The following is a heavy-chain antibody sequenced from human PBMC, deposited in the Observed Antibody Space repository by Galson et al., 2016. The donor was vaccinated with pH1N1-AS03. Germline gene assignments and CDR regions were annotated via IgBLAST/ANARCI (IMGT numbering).Heavy chain of an antibody. CDR1: GGSISTSSYY. CDR3: PGHLYGDYVGWFDP. J-gene: IGHJ5*02. Sequence: ATLSLPCTVSGGSISTSSYYWGWTRQPPGKGLACIGSIYYSGSTYYTPSLKSRVTISVDTSKNQFSLKLSSVTAADTAVYYRPGHLYGDYVGWFDPWGQGTLVTVSS. V-gene: IGHV4-39*01. D-gene: IGHD4-17*01. CDR2: IYYSGST.